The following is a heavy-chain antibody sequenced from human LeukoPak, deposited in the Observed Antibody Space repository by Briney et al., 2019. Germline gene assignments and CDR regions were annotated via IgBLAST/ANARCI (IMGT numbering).Heavy chain of an antibody. CDR1: GFTFSSYS. V-gene: IGHV3-21*01. CDR3: TLIQGWGSGSYYRDF. D-gene: IGHD3-10*01. CDR2: ISSSSSYI. Sequence: PGGSLRLSCAASGFTFSSYSMNWVRQAPGKGLEWVSSISSSSSYIYYADSVKGRFTISRDNAKNSLYLQMNSLRAEDTAVYYCTLIQGWGSGSYYRDFWGQGTLVTVSS. J-gene: IGHJ4*02.